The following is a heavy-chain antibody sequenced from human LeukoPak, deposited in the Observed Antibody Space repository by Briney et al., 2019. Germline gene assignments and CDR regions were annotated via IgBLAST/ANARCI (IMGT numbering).Heavy chain of an antibody. D-gene: IGHD3-3*01. CDR2: INSDGSST. V-gene: IGHV3-74*01. Sequence: GGSLRFSCAASGFTFSSYWMHWVRQAPGKGLVWVSRINSDGSSTSYADSVKGRFTISRDNAKNTLYLQMNSLRAEDTAVYYCAKCSWSGYYFYMDVWGKGTTVTVSS. CDR3: AKCSWSGYYFYMDV. CDR1: GFTFSSYW. J-gene: IGHJ6*03.